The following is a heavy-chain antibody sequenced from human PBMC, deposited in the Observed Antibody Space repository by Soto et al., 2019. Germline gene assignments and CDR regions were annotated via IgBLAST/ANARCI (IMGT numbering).Heavy chain of an antibody. D-gene: IGHD4-17*01. CDR1: GYTFTSYG. Sequence: ASVKVSCKASGYTFTSYGISWVRQAPGQGLEWMGRISAYSGNTNYAQKFQGRVTMTRDTSTSTVYMELSSLRSEDTAVYYCAAVLNTVTTGFDYWGQGTLVTVSS. CDR3: AAVLNTVTTGFDY. J-gene: IGHJ4*02. CDR2: ISAYSGNT. V-gene: IGHV1-18*01.